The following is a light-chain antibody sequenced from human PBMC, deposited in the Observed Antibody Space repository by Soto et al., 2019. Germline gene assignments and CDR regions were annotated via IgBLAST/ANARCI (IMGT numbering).Light chain of an antibody. CDR3: KQYNSYPLT. Sequence: DIQMTQSPSILSASVGDRVTISCRASQSISSWLAWYQQKPGKAPNLLIFDASTLETGVPSRFSGSEAETEFTLTISGLLPDDFATYYCKQYNSYPLTFGQGTKVEIK. CDR1: QSISSW. V-gene: IGKV1-5*01. J-gene: IGKJ1*01. CDR2: DAS.